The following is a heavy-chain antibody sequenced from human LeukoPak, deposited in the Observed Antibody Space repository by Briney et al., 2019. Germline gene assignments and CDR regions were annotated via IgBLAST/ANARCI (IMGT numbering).Heavy chain of an antibody. V-gene: IGHV3-48*04. CDR3: ATDSPETAAFDY. J-gene: IGHJ4*02. CDR1: GFSFSTYS. Sequence: GGSLRLPCTASGFSFSTYSMNWVRQAPGKGLEWVSYIVGSSSNIYYADSVKGRFTISRDNAKNSLCLQMDSLRAEDTAVYYCATDSPETAAFDYWGQGTLVTVSS. D-gene: IGHD1-1*01. CDR2: IVGSSSNI.